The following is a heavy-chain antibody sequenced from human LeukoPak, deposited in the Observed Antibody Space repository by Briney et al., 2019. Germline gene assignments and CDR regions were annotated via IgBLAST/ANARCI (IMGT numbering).Heavy chain of an antibody. J-gene: IGHJ3*02. CDR1: GGSIRNYY. Sequence: PSETLSLTCIVSGGSIRNYYWSWIRQPAGKGLEWIGYVYYSGSTNYNPSLKSRVTISADTSKNQFSLRLSSVAAADTAVYYCARGLNNRKSGRRFDVFEIWGQGTMVTVSS. CDR3: ARGLNNRKSGRRFDVFEI. CDR2: VYYSGST. D-gene: IGHD1-14*01. V-gene: IGHV4-59*01.